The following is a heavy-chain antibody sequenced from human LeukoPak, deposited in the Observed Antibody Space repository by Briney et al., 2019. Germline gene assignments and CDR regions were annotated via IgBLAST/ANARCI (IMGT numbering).Heavy chain of an antibody. D-gene: IGHD3-3*01. J-gene: IGHJ2*01. CDR2: IRQDGGEI. CDR3: ARTKTEWILDL. CDR1: GFMFNAYW. Sequence: PGGSLRLSCTGSGFMFNAYWMTWVRKAPGMGLEWVGNIRQDGGEIFYVGSVRGRFTISRDNAKNSLYLHLNSLRAEDTAVYYCARTKTEWILDLWGHGTLVTVSS. V-gene: IGHV3-7*01.